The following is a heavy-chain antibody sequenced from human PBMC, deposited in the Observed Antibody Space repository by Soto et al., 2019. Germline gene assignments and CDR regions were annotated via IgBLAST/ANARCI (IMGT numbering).Heavy chain of an antibody. D-gene: IGHD5-18*01. V-gene: IGHV3-15*07. CDR1: GVTLTNVW. Sequence: GGSLRLSCEVSGVTLTNVWMNWVRQAPGKGPEWVGRIKSKIDGGTTDYDAPVKGRFTVSRDDSENTLYLQMKSLKTEDKAVYYCSHGYYQYFNYWGQGTLVTVSS. CDR2: IKSKIDGGTT. J-gene: IGHJ4*01. CDR3: SHGYYQYFNY.